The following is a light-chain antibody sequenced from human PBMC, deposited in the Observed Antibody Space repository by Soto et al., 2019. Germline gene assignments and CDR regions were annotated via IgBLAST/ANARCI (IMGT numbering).Light chain of an antibody. CDR3: QQGWT. Sequence: IVLTQSPGTVYLSPGDRATLSCRANQSIASSFLSWYQQKPGQAPRLLIYGASTRATGIPDRFSGSGSGNDFTLTISRLEPEDFAVYYCQQGWTFGQGNKVEIK. CDR1: QSIASSF. J-gene: IGKJ1*01. CDR2: GAS. V-gene: IGKV3-20*01.